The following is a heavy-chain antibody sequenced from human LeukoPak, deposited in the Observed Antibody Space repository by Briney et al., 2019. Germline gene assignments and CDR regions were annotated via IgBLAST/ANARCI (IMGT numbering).Heavy chain of an antibody. V-gene: IGHV1-2*06. D-gene: IGHD5-18*01. Sequence: ASVKVSCKASGYTFTGYYMHWVRQAPGQGLEWVGRINPNSGGTNYAQKFQGRVTMTRDTSISTAYMELSRLRSDDTAVYYCARVRSYGQFYDYWGQGTLVTVSS. CDR2: INPNSGGT. CDR1: GYTFTGYY. J-gene: IGHJ4*02. CDR3: ARVRSYGQFYDY.